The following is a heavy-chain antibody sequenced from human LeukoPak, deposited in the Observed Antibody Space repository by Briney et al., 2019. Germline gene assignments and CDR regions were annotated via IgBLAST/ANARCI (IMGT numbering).Heavy chain of an antibody. J-gene: IGHJ4*02. V-gene: IGHV4-59*11. Sequence: SETLSLTCTVSGGSISSHYWSWIRQPPGKGLEWIGYIYYSGSTNYNPSLKSRVTISVDTSKNQFSLKLSSVIAADTAVYYCAREISGGGSYYDYWGQGTLVTVSS. CDR2: IYYSGST. D-gene: IGHD1-26*01. CDR3: AREISGGGSYYDY. CDR1: GGSISSHY.